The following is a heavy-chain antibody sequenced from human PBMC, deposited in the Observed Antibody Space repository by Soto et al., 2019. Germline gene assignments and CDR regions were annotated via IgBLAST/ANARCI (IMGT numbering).Heavy chain of an antibody. D-gene: IGHD6-13*01. CDR2: ISYDGSST. J-gene: IGHJ4*02. CDR3: AKGSSWYDF. Sequence: QVQLVESGGGVVQPGMSLRLSCAASGFTFSNYGMHWVRQAPGKGLEWVAVISYDGSSTYNADSVKGRFTISRDNSKNALYLQMNSLRAEDTAVYYCAKGSSWYDFWGQGTLVTVSS. V-gene: IGHV3-30*18. CDR1: GFTFSNYG.